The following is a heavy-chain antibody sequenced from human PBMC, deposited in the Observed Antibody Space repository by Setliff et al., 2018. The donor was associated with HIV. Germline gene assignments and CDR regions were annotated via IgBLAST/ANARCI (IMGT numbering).Heavy chain of an antibody. CDR2: VSGSGATT. V-gene: IGHV3-23*01. Sequence: GESLKISCVASGLTFRNSAVSWIRQAPGKGLQWVSAVSGSGATTYYAASVKGRFTISRDNLKSMVYLQMNSLRAEDTAIYYCAKDHAGGGYHDILPPSWGQGTMVTVSS. J-gene: IGHJ3*01. CDR1: GLTFRNSA. CDR3: AKDHAGGGYHDILPPS. D-gene: IGHD3-9*01.